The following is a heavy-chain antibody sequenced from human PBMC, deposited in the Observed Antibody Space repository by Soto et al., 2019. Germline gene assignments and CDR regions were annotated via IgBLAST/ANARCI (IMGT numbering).Heavy chain of an antibody. CDR1: GFIFLNYA. Sequence: PGGSVRLSCAASGFIFLNYAMHWVRQAPGKGLAWVADISYDGSSKYYADSVKGRFNISRDNTKNSLYLQMTSLTAEDTAVYHCARGNALYDYWGQGTLVTVS. V-gene: IGHV3-30-3*01. CDR2: ISYDGSSK. J-gene: IGHJ4*02. D-gene: IGHD2-2*01. CDR3: ARGNALYDY.